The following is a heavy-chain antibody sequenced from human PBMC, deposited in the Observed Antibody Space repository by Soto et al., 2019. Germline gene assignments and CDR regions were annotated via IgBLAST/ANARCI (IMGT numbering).Heavy chain of an antibody. J-gene: IGHJ5*02. Sequence: QVQLVQSGAEVKKPGASVKVSCKASGYTFTSYGISWVRQAPGQGLEWMGWISAYNGNTNYAQKLQGRVTMTTDTSTSTAYIELRSLRSDDTAVYYCARVEWVGCSGGSCYSLPKGWFDPWGQGTLVTVSS. CDR2: ISAYNGNT. D-gene: IGHD2-15*01. CDR1: GYTFTSYG. CDR3: ARVEWVGCSGGSCYSLPKGWFDP. V-gene: IGHV1-18*01.